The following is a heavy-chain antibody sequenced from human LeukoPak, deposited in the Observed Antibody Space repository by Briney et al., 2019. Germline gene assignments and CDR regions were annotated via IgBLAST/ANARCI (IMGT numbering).Heavy chain of an antibody. CDR2: ISWNSGNI. D-gene: IGHD4-17*01. J-gene: IGHJ4*02. CDR1: GFTFDDYA. V-gene: IGHV3-9*01. Sequence: GGSLRLSCAASGFTFDDYAMHWVRQAPGEGLEWVSGISWNSGNIDYAVSVKGRFTISRDNAKNSLYLQMNALRAEDTAFYYCAKDISVSTVIAFDYWGQGTLVTVSS. CDR3: AKDISVSTVIAFDY.